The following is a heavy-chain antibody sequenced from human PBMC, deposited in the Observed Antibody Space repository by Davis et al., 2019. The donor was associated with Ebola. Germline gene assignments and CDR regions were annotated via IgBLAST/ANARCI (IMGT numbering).Heavy chain of an antibody. V-gene: IGHV3-21*01. Sequence: PGGSLRLSCAASGFTFSSYSMNWVRQAPGKGLEWVSSISSSSSYIYYADSVKGRFTISRDNAKNSLYLQMNSLRAEDTAVYYCARDRDSSSWLSGFDYWGQGTLVTVSS. CDR3: ARDRDSSSWLSGFDY. CDR2: ISSSSSYI. D-gene: IGHD6-13*01. J-gene: IGHJ4*02. CDR1: GFTFSSYS.